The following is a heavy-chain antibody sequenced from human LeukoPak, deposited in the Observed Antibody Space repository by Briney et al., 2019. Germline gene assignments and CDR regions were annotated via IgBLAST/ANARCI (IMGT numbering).Heavy chain of an antibody. CDR3: GRSLTMVRAYDY. Sequence: GGSLRLSCAASGFTFSSYGMHWVRQAPGKGLEWVTFIQYDGSNKYYADSVKGRFTISRDNSKNTVYLQMNSLRTEDTAVYYCGRSLTMVRAYDYWGQGTLVTVSS. CDR1: GFTFSSYG. J-gene: IGHJ4*02. V-gene: IGHV3-30*02. CDR2: IQYDGSNK. D-gene: IGHD3-10*01.